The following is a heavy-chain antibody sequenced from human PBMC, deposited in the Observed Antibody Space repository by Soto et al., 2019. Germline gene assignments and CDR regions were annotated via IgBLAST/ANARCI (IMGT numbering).Heavy chain of an antibody. D-gene: IGHD3-22*01. Sequence: QVQLVQSGAEVKKPGSSVKVSCKASGGTFSSYTISWVRQAPGQGLEWMGRIIPILGIANYAQKFQGKVTITADKSTSKAYMELSSLRSEDTAVYYCASGDSSGYQYDYWGQGTLVTVSS. CDR1: GGTFSSYT. V-gene: IGHV1-69*02. J-gene: IGHJ4*02. CDR2: IIPILGIA. CDR3: ASGDSSGYQYDY.